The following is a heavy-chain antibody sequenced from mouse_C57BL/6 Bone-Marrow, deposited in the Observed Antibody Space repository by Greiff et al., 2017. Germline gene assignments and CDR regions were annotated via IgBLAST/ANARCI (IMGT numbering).Heavy chain of an antibody. D-gene: IGHD1-1*01. J-gene: IGHJ2*01. CDR1: GFTFSDAW. V-gene: IGHV6-6*01. CDR2: IRNKANNHAT. CDR3: TRHGSFYYFDY. Sequence: EVQVVESGGGLVQPGGSMKLSCAASGFTFSDAWMDWVRQSPEKGLEWVAEIRNKANNHATYYAESVKGRFTISRDDSKSSVYLQMNSLRAEDTGIYYCTRHGSFYYFDYWGQGTTLTVSS.